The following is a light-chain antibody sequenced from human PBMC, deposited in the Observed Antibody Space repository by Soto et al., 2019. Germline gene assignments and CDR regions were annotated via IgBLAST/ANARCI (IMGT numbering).Light chain of an antibody. V-gene: IGKV3D-15*01. J-gene: IGKJ3*01. CDR3: QQYNNWIT. CDR2: GAS. Sequence: EIVMTQSPATLSVSPGERATLSCRASQSVSSNLAWYQQKPGQAPRLLIYGASTMATGIPARFSGSGSGTEITLTSSSLQYEDSAVYYCQQYNNWITFGPGTKVDIK. CDR1: QSVSSN.